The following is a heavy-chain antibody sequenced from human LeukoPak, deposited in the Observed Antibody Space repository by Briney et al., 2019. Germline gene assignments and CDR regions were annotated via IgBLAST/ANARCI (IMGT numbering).Heavy chain of an antibody. CDR3: ARLITVAAYYFDF. CDR1: GYTFTSYT. Sequence: ASVRVSCTASGYTFTSYTIIWVRQAPGQGLEWMGWISGYNGNTNSAQKLQGRITMTTHTSTNTAYMELRSLRSEDTAVYYCARLITVAAYYFDFWGQGTLVTVSS. V-gene: IGHV1-18*01. D-gene: IGHD6-19*01. J-gene: IGHJ4*02. CDR2: ISGYNGNT.